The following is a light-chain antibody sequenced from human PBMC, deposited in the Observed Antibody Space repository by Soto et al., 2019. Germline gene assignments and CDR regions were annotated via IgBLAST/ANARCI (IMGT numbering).Light chain of an antibody. CDR1: QSVSSD. J-gene: IGKJ5*01. V-gene: IGKV3-11*01. Sequence: EIVMTQSPATLSVSPGERATLSCRASQSVSSDLAWYQHKPGQAPRLLTYGASSRATGIPDRFSGSGSGTEFTLTISSLEPEDFAVYYCQQRSNWPITFGQGTRLEIK. CDR2: GAS. CDR3: QQRSNWPIT.